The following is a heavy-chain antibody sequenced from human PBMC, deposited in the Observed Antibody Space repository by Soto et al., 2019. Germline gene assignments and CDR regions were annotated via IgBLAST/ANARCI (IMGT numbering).Heavy chain of an antibody. Sequence: PSETLSLTCTVSGGSISSSSYYWGWIRQPPGKGLEWIGSIYYSGSTYYNPSLKSRVTISVDTSKNQFSLKLSSVTAADTAVYYCAGPGLYYYGSGSHINWFDPWGQGTLVTVSS. V-gene: IGHV4-39*01. D-gene: IGHD3-10*01. CDR1: GGSISSSSYY. CDR2: IYYSGST. J-gene: IGHJ5*02. CDR3: AGPGLYYYGSGSHINWFDP.